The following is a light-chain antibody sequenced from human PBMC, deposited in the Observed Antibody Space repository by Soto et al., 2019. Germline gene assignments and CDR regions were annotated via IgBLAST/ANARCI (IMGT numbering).Light chain of an antibody. CDR3: SSYAGSYTYV. CDR1: TSDVGGYYY. Sequence: QSVLTQPRSVSGSPGQSVTISCTGTTSDVGGYYYVSWYQQHPGKAPKLVIYDVSKRPSRVPDRFSGSKSGNTASLTISGLQAEDEADYYCSSYAGSYTYVFGTGTKLTVL. J-gene: IGLJ1*01. V-gene: IGLV2-11*01. CDR2: DVS.